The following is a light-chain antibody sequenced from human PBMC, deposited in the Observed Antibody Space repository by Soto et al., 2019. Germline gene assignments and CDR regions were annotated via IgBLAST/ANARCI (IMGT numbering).Light chain of an antibody. CDR2: DVS. Sequence: QSALTQPASVSGSPGQSITISCTGTSSDVGNYDYVSWYQQHPGKAPKLIIYDVSSRPSGISNRFSGSKSGTTASLTISGLQAEDEADYHCSSYTTSTTVVFGGGTKLTVL. J-gene: IGLJ2*01. CDR1: SSDVGNYDY. V-gene: IGLV2-14*01. CDR3: SSYTTSTTVV.